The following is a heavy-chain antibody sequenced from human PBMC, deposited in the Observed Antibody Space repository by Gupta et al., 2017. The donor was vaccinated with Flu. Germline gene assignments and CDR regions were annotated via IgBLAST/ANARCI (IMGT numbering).Heavy chain of an antibody. J-gene: IGHJ3*01. CDR2: LSGSGAST. V-gene: IGHV3-23*01. CDR3: AKTRFFDFWSAADAFAF. Sequence: EVQLLESGGGLVQPGGFLRLSCAVSGFTFSDYAMSWVRQAPGKGLEWVSALSGSGASTYYADSVKGRFTVSRDNAKKTLYLQLNRLRPEDTATYYCAKTRFFDFWSAADAFAFWGLGTQGTVSS. CDR1: GFTFSDYA. D-gene: IGHD3-3*01.